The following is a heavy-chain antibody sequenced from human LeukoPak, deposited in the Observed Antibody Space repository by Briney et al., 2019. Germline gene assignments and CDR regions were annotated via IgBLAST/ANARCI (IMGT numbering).Heavy chain of an antibody. J-gene: IGHJ4*02. CDR2: IKSKTDGGTI. Sequence: GGSLRLSCAGSGFTFSNAWMTWVRQAPGKGLEWVGRIKSKTDGGTIDYAAPMKGRFTISRDDSKDTLYLQMNSLRIEDTAVYYCTTDRGITSMSIFGYWGQGTLVTVSP. CDR1: GFTFSNAW. V-gene: IGHV3-15*01. CDR3: TTDRGITSMSIFGY. D-gene: IGHD2/OR15-2a*01.